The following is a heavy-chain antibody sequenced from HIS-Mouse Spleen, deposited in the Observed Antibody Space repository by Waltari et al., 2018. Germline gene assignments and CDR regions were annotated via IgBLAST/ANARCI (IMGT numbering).Heavy chain of an antibody. CDR3: ARAPVLGSSGWYDYFDY. V-gene: IGHV4-38-2*02. CDR1: GSSISSGYS. D-gene: IGHD6-19*01. J-gene: IGHJ4*02. CDR2: IYHSGST. Sequence: QVQLQESGPGLVKPSETLSLTCTVSGSSISSGYSCGWIRHPPGTGLEWIGSIYHSGSTYYNPSLKSRVTISVDTSKNQFSLKLSSVTAADTAVYYCARAPVLGSSGWYDYFDYWGQGTLVTVSS.